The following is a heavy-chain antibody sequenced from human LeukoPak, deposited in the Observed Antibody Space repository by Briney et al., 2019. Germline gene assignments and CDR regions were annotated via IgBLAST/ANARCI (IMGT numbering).Heavy chain of an antibody. J-gene: IGHJ3*02. V-gene: IGHV3-48*03. D-gene: IGHD3-9*01. CDR2: ISSSGSTI. Sequence: GGSLRLSCAASGFTFSSYEMNWVRQAPGKGLEWVSYISSSGSTIYYADSVKGRFTISRDNAKNSLYLQMNSLRAKDTAVYYCARERQGRDILTGYDAFDIWGQGTMVTVSS. CDR1: GFTFSSYE. CDR3: ARERQGRDILTGYDAFDI.